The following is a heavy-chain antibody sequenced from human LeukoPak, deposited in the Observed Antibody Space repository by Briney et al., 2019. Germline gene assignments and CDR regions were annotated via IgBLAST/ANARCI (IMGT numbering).Heavy chain of an antibody. V-gene: IGHV4-30-2*01. CDR3: ARGITYDSSSSNYYGMDV. Sequence: PSQTLSLTCAVSGGSISSGGYSWSWIRQPPGKGLEWIGYIYHSGSTYYNPSLKSRVTISVDRSKNQFSLKLSSVTAADTAVYYCARGITYDSSSSNYYGMDVWGQGTTVTVSS. J-gene: IGHJ6*02. CDR1: GGSISSGGYS. CDR2: IYHSGST. D-gene: IGHD3-22*01.